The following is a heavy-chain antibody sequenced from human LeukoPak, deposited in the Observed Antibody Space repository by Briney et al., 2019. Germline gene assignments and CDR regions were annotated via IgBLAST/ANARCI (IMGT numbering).Heavy chain of an antibody. CDR2: TSTSSSTI. V-gene: IGHV3-48*01. D-gene: IGHD2-15*01. Sequence: PGGSLRLSCVASGFPFSGYNMHWARQAPGKGLEWVSHTSTSSSTIYYADSVKGRFTISRDNAKNSLYLQMNSLRAEDTAVYFCTRDSALLGVAFDLWGQGTVVTVSS. CDR1: GFPFSGYN. CDR3: TRDSALLGVAFDL. J-gene: IGHJ3*01.